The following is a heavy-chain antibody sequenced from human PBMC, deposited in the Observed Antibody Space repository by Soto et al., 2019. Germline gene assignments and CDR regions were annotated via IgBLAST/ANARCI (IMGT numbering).Heavy chain of an antibody. CDR1: GGSISSYY. Sequence: SETLSLTCTVSGGSISSYYWSWIRQPPGKGLEWIGYIYYSGSTNYNPSLKSRVTISVDTSKNQFSLKLSSVTAADTAVYYCARQVKDIVVVVAANGDYYFDYWGQGTLVTVLL. V-gene: IGHV4-59*08. J-gene: IGHJ4*02. CDR2: IYYSGST. D-gene: IGHD2-15*01. CDR3: ARQVKDIVVVVAANGDYYFDY.